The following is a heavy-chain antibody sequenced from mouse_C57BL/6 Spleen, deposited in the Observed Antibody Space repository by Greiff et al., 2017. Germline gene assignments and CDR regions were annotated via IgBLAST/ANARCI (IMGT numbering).Heavy chain of an antibody. CDR1: GFTFSSYA. D-gene: IGHD2-10*01. J-gene: IGHJ1*03. Sequence: DVKLVESGGGLVKPGGSLKLSCAASGFTFSSYAMSWVRQTPEKRLEWVATISDGGSYTYYPDNVKGRFTISRDNAKNNLYLQMSHLTSEDTAMYYCAREERPTIWYFDVWGTGTTVTVSS. CDR3: AREERPTIWYFDV. CDR2: ISDGGSYT. V-gene: IGHV5-4*01.